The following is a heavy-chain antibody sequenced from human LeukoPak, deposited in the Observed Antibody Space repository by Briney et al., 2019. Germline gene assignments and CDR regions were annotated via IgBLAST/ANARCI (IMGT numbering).Heavy chain of an antibody. CDR3: AKGEAGTGSYYFDY. V-gene: IGHV3-23*01. Sequence: GGSLRLSCAASGFTSSSYAMSWVRQAPGKGLEWVSAISGSGGSTYYADSVKGRFTISRDNSKNTLYLQMNSLRAEDTAVYYCAKGEAGTGSYYFDYWGQGTLVTVSS. D-gene: IGHD6-19*01. CDR1: GFTSSSYA. J-gene: IGHJ4*02. CDR2: ISGSGGST.